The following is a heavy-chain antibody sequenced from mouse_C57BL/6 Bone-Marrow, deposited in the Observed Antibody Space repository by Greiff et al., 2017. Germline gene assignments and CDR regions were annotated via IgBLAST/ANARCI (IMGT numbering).Heavy chain of an antibody. V-gene: IGHV5-2*01. CDR2: INSDGGST. CDR1: EYEFPSHD. D-gene: IGHD1-1*01. Sequence: EVKLVESGGGLVQPGESLKLSCESNEYEFPSHDMSWVRKTPEKRLELVAAINSDGGSTYYPDTMERRFIISRDNTKKTLYLQMSSLRSEDTALYYCARQAVVATGDWYFDVWGTGTTVTVSS. J-gene: IGHJ1*03. CDR3: ARQAVVATGDWYFDV.